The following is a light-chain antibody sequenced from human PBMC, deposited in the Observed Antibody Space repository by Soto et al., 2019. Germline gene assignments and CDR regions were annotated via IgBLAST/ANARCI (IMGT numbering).Light chain of an antibody. J-gene: IGKJ5*01. Sequence: EIVMTQSPATLSVSPGEGATLSCRASQGLTTKLAWYQQKPGQAPRLLIYGASTRATGIPARFSGSGSGTEFTLTISSLQSEDFAVYYCQQYGSSPITFGQGTRLEIK. V-gene: IGKV3-15*01. CDR3: QQYGSSPIT. CDR2: GAS. CDR1: QGLTTK.